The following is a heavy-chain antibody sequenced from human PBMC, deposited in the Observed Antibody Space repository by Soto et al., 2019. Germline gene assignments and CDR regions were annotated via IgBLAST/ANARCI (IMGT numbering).Heavy chain of an antibody. Sequence: QVQLVQSGAEVKKPGASVKVSCKASGYTFASYGISWVRQAPGQGLEWMGWISAYNGNTNYAQKLQGRVTMTTDTSTSTAYMELRSLRSDDTAVYYCAIDPSQLERTSGWFDPWGQGTLVTVSS. CDR2: ISAYNGNT. CDR3: AIDPSQLERTSGWFDP. CDR1: GYTFASYG. D-gene: IGHD1-1*01. V-gene: IGHV1-18*01. J-gene: IGHJ5*02.